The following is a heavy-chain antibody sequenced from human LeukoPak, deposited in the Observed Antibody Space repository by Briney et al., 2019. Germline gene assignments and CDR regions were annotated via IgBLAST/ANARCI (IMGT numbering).Heavy chain of an antibody. Sequence: SVKVSCKASGGTFSSYAISWVRQAPGQGLEWMGGIIPIFGTATYAQKFQGRVTITTDESTSTAYMELSSLRSEDTAVYYCARDRGGGSYTDYFDYWGQGTLVTVSS. CDR2: IIPIFGTA. V-gene: IGHV1-69*05. J-gene: IGHJ4*02. CDR3: ARDRGGGSYTDYFDY. D-gene: IGHD1-26*01. CDR1: GGTFSSYA.